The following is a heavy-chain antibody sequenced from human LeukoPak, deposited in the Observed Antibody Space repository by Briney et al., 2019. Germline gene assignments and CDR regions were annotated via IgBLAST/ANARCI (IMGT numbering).Heavy chain of an antibody. Sequence: GGSLRLSCAASGFTFSSYAMSWVRQAPGKGLEWVSAISGSGGSTYYADSVKGRFTISRDNSKNTLYLQMNSLRAEDTAVYYCAKEEGEGRITMIVVVKPHDRYFGGLRAFDIWGQGTMVTVSS. V-gene: IGHV3-23*01. CDR2: ISGSGGST. D-gene: IGHD3-22*01. J-gene: IGHJ3*02. CDR3: AKEEGEGRITMIVVVKPHDRYFGGLRAFDI. CDR1: GFTFSSYA.